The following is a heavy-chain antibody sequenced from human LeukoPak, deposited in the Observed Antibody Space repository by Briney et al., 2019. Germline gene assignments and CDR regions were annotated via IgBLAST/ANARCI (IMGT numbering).Heavy chain of an antibody. J-gene: IGHJ4*02. CDR2: ISGGTT. Sequence: GGSLRLSCTASGLTFGDYLMSWFRQAPGKGLEWIGFISGGTTEYAASVKGRFTISRDDSTSIAYLQMNSLTTEGTAVYYCSRGSGWLSVYWGQGTLVTVSS. V-gene: IGHV3-49*03. D-gene: IGHD6-19*01. CDR1: GLTFGDYL. CDR3: SRGSGWLSVY.